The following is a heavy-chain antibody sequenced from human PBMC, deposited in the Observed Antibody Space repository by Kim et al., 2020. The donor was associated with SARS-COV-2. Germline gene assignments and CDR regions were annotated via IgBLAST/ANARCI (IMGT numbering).Heavy chain of an antibody. D-gene: IGHD1-1*01. J-gene: IGHJ4*02. Sequence: WYHDYAVFVKSRITVNPDTSKNQFSLQLNSVTADDTAVYYCVRGWNDLDHWGQGTLVTVSS. CDR3: VRGWNDLDH. V-gene: IGHV6-1*01. CDR2: WYH.